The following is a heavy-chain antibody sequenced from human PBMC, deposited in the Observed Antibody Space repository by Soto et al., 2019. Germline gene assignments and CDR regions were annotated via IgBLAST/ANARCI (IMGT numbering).Heavy chain of an antibody. D-gene: IGHD3-3*01. Sequence: PGGSLRLSCAASGFTFSSYAMSWVRQAPGKGLEWVSAISGSGGSTYYADSVKGRFTISRDNSKNTLYLQMNSLRAEDTAVYYCAKTLRHKSAPRGQNADLIRSGYFDYWGQGTLVTVSS. CDR2: ISGSGGST. CDR3: AKTLRHKSAPRGQNADLIRSGYFDY. J-gene: IGHJ4*02. CDR1: GFTFSSYA. V-gene: IGHV3-23*01.